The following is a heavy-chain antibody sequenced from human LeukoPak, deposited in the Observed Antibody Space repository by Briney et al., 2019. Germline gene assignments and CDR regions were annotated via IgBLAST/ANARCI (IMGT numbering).Heavy chain of an antibody. V-gene: IGHV4-30-4*01. CDR2: IYYSGST. CDR1: GGTISSGDYY. J-gene: IGHJ5*01. Sequence: SQTLSLTRTVSGGTISSGDYYWSWIRQPPGKGLEWIGYIYYSGSTYYNPSLKSRVTISVDTSKNQFSLKLSSVTAADTAVYYCARSSEYQFAFWGQGTLVTVSS. CDR3: ARSSEYQFAF. D-gene: IGHD2-2*01.